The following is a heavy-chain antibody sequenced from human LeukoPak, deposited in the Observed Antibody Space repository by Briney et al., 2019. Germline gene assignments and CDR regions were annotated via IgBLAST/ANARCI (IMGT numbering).Heavy chain of an antibody. J-gene: IGHJ4*02. D-gene: IGHD3-16*01. Sequence: GGSLRLSCAASGFTFSGYYMSWIRQAPGKGLEWVSYISSSSSYTNYADSVKGRFTISRDNAKNSLYLQMNSLRAEDTAVYYCARDRGSIYDYVWGSYPDYWGQGTLVTVSS. CDR3: ARDRGSIYDYVWGSYPDY. CDR1: GFTFSGYY. CDR2: ISSSSSYT. V-gene: IGHV3-11*06.